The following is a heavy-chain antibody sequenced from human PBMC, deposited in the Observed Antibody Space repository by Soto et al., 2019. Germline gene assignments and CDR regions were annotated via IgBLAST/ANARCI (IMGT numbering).Heavy chain of an antibody. J-gene: IGHJ4*02. CDR3: VRGPHVGSIDY. V-gene: IGHV3-30*14. Sequence: PGGSLRLSCAASGFTFSSYAMSWVRQAPGKGLEWVAVISFGDTNEYYVDSVKGRFTISRDNSKNTLYLLMNSLRVEDTAVYYCVRGPHVGSIDYWGQGTLVTVSS. CDR1: GFTFSSYA. D-gene: IGHD2-2*03. CDR2: ISFGDTNE.